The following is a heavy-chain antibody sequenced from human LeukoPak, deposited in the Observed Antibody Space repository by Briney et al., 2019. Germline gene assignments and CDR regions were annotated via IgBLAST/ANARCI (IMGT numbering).Heavy chain of an antibody. J-gene: IGHJ4*02. CDR3: ARGNSSSWSFDY. D-gene: IGHD6-13*01. V-gene: IGHV4-61*08. CDR1: GGSISSGGYY. CDR2: IYYSGST. Sequence: SETLSLTCTVSGGSISSGGYYWSWIRQHPGKGLEWIGYIYYSGSTNYNPSLKSRVTISVDTSKNQFSLKLSSVTAADTAVYYCARGNSSSWSFDYWGQGTLVTVSS.